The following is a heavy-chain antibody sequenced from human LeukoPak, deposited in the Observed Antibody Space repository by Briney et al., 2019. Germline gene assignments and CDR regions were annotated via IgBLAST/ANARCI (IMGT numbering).Heavy chain of an antibody. D-gene: IGHD1-26*01. CDR3: ARELGAWVGY. Sequence: SQTLSLTCTVSGGSISSGSYYWSWIRQPAGKGLEWIGRIYTSGSTNYNPSLKSRVTISVDTSKNQFSLKLSSVTAADTAVYYCARELGAWVGYWGQGTLVTVSS. J-gene: IGHJ4*02. CDR2: IYTSGST. CDR1: GGSISSGSYY. V-gene: IGHV4-61*02.